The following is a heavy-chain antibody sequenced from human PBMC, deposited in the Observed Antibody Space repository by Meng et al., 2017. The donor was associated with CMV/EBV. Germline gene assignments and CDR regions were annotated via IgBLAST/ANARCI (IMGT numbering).Heavy chain of an antibody. CDR3: ARDMRGWGLLGGLNV. CDR2: IYSGGGT. D-gene: IGHD1-26*01. J-gene: IGHJ6*02. Sequence: GGSLRLSCAASGFTFSSYWMSWVRQAPGKGLEWVSIIYSGGGTYYTDSVRGRFTISRDNSRNVVYLQMNSLRVEDTDLYYCARDMRGWGLLGGLNVWGQGTTVTVSS. V-gene: IGHV3-53*01. CDR1: GFTFSSYW.